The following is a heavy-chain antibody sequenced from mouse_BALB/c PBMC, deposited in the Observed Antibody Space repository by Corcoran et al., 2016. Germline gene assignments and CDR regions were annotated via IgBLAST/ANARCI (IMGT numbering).Heavy chain of an antibody. V-gene: IGHV9-3-1*01. CDR3: ARGMITRAMDY. CDR1: GYTFTNYG. Sequence: QIQLVQSGPELKKPGETVKISCKASGYTFTNYGMNWVKQAPGKGLKWMGWINTYTGEPTYADDFKGRFAFSLETSASTAYLQINNLKNEDTATYFGARGMITRAMDYWGQGTSVTVSS. D-gene: IGHD2-4*01. J-gene: IGHJ4*01. CDR2: INTYTGEP.